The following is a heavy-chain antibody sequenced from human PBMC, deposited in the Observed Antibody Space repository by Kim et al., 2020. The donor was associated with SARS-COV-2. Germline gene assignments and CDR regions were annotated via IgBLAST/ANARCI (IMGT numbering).Heavy chain of an antibody. V-gene: IGHV3-7*01. J-gene: IGHJ4*02. D-gene: IGHD3-3*01. CDR1: GFTFSSYW. Sequence: GGSLRLSCAASGFTFSSYWMSWVRQAPGKGLEWVANIKQDGSEKYYVDSVKGRFTISRDNAKNSLYLQMNSLRAEDTAVYYCARDKDFWSGYSPFDYWGQGTLVTVSS. CDR2: IKQDGSEK. CDR3: ARDKDFWSGYSPFDY.